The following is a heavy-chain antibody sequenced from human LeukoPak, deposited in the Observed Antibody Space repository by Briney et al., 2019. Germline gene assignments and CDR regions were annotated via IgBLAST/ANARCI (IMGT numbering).Heavy chain of an antibody. J-gene: IGHJ3*02. V-gene: IGHV4-61*02. CDR2: IYTSGST. CDR3: ARVFAPHDAFDI. CDR1: GGSISSGSYY. Sequence: SETLSLTCTVSGGSISSGSYYWSWIRQPAGKGLERIGRIYTSGSTNYNPSLKSRVTISVDTSKNQFSLKLSSVTAADTAVYYCARVFAPHDAFDIWGQGTMVTVSS. D-gene: IGHD3-10*02.